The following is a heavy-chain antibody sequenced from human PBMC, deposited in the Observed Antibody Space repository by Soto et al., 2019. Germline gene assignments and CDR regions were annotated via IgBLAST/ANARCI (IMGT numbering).Heavy chain of an antibody. J-gene: IGHJ5*02. V-gene: IGHV4-34*01. CDR1: GGSVNGYY. CDR3: ATRITVFGLLIPPFDP. D-gene: IGHD3-3*01. Sequence: SETLSLTCAVYGGSVNGYYWNWIRQPPGKGLEWIGEINHTEGTHYNPSLKSRVTMSVDTSKNQFSLRLSSVTAADTAIYYCATRITVFGLLIPPFDPWGQGTQVTVSS. CDR2: INHTEGT.